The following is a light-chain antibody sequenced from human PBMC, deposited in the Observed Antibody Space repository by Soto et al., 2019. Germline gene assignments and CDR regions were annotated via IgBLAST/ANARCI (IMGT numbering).Light chain of an antibody. Sequence: EIVLTQSPGTLSLSPGERATLSCRASQSVSSSYLAWYQQKPGQAPRVLIHGASSRATGIPDRFSGSGSGTDCSLTISRLEPEDFAVYFCQQSGNHPPKAFGHGTKVE. J-gene: IGKJ2*01. CDR1: QSVSSSY. CDR3: QQSGNHPPKA. CDR2: GAS. V-gene: IGKV3-20*01.